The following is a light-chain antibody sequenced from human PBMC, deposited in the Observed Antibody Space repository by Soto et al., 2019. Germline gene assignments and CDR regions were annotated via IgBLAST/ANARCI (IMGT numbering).Light chain of an antibody. CDR3: SSYGGSNNLV. V-gene: IGLV2-8*01. CDR1: SSDVGGYNS. J-gene: IGLJ2*01. CDR2: EVN. Sequence: QSALTQPPSASGSPGQSVTISCTGTSSDVGGYNSVSWYQQHPGKAPKLMIYEVNKRPSGVPDRFSGSKSGNTAYLTVSGRQVEDEADYYCSSYGGSNNLVFGGGTHLTVL.